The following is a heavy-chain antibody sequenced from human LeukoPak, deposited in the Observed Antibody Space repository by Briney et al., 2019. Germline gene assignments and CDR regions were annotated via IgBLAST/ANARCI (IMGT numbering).Heavy chain of an antibody. D-gene: IGHD5-24*01. CDR2: ILYDGSNK. Sequence: GGPLRLLCAASGFTFWSYGVLWVREAPGKGVEGVAVILYDGSNKYYAHSVKGRFTISRDNSKNTLYLQMNSLRSEDTAVYYCARGRGGDGYIWLCYFDYWGKGTLVTVSS. CDR1: GFTFWSYG. J-gene: IGHJ4*02. CDR3: ARGRGGDGYIWLCYFDY. V-gene: IGHV3-30*03.